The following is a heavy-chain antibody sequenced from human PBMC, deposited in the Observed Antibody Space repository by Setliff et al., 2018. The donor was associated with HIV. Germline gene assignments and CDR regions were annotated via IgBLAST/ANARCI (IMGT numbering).Heavy chain of an antibody. D-gene: IGHD2-8*02. CDR1: GGTFNNYA. CDR2: IIPIFATT. J-gene: IGHJ6*03. V-gene: IGHV1-69*13. CDR3: ARVQVGDPYYSYYYMDV. Sequence: SVKVSCKASGGTFNNYAFNWVRQAPGQGLEWMGGIIPIFATTNYAQNFQGRVTVTADESTSTAYMELSSLGSEDTAVYYCARVQVGDPYYSYYYMDVWGEGTTVTVSS.